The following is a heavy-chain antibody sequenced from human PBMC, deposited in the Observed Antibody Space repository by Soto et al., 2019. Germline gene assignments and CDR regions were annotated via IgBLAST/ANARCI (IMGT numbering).Heavy chain of an antibody. D-gene: IGHD2-2*01. Sequence: ASVKVSCKASGYTFTGYCMHWVRQAPGQGLEWMGWINPNSGGTNYAQRCQGRVTMTGDTSISTAYMELSRLRSDDTAVYYCARVSVGNIVVVPAVASFDYWGQGTLVTVSS. CDR2: INPNSGGT. CDR1: GYTFTGYC. V-gene: IGHV1-2*02. CDR3: ARVSVGNIVVVPAVASFDY. J-gene: IGHJ4*02.